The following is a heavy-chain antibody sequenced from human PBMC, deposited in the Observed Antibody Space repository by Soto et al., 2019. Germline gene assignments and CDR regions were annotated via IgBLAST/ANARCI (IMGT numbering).Heavy chain of an antibody. CDR2: ISYDGSNK. CDR3: ARRDLYYYDSSGYPHDAFDI. Sequence: GGSLRLSCAASGFTFSSYAMHWVRQAPGKGLEWVAVISYDGSNKYYADSVKGRFTTSRDNSKNTLYLQMNSLRAEDTAVYYCARRDLYYYDSSGYPHDAFDIWGQGTMVTVSS. J-gene: IGHJ3*02. D-gene: IGHD3-22*01. V-gene: IGHV3-30-3*01. CDR1: GFTFSSYA.